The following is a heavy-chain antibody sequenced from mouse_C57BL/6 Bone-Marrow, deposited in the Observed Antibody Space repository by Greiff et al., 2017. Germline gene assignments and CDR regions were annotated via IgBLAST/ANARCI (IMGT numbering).Heavy chain of an antibody. CDR3: ARDRYAAWFAY. Sequence: HVQLQQPGAELVMPGASVKLSCKASGYTFTSYWMHWVKQRPGQGLEWIGEIDPSDSYTNYNQKFKGKSTLTVDKSSSTAYMQLSSLTSEDSAVYYCARDRYAAWFAYWGQGTLVTVSA. J-gene: IGHJ3*01. D-gene: IGHD2-14*01. V-gene: IGHV1-69*01. CDR1: GYTFTSYW. CDR2: IDPSDSYT.